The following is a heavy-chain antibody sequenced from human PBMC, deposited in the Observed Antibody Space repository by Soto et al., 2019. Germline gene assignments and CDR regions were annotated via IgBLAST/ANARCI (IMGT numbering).Heavy chain of an antibody. CDR1: GGSISSSNW. J-gene: IGHJ6*02. D-gene: IGHD6-19*01. CDR3: VRTPKSSGWPGDYYYYGMDV. CDR2: IYHSGST. Sequence: QVQLQESGPGLVKPSGTLSLTCAVSGGSISSSNWWSWVRQPPGKGLEWIGEIYHSGSTNYNPSLKSRVTISVDKSKNQFSLKLSSVTAADTAVYYCVRTPKSSGWPGDYYYYGMDVWGQGTTVTVSS. V-gene: IGHV4-4*02.